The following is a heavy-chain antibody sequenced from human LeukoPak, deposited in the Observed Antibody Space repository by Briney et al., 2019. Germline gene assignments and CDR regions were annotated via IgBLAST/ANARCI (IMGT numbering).Heavy chain of an antibody. V-gene: IGHV1-2*06. Sequence: ASVKVSRKASGYALTVNYVDWVRQTPEQGLECMGRINPNSGATNYAQKFQGRVTMTRDTSISTAYMEFNGLRSDDTAVYYCARGIYSTDLYFYMDVWGKGTTVTVYS. D-gene: IGHD2/OR15-2a*01. J-gene: IGHJ6*03. CDR2: INPNSGAT. CDR3: ARGIYSTDLYFYMDV. CDR1: GYALTVNY.